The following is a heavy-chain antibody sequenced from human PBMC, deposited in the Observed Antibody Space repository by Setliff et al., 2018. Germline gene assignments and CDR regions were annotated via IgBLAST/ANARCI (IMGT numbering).Heavy chain of an antibody. CDR2: IYYSGST. J-gene: IGHJ4*02. D-gene: IGHD3-3*01. Sequence: SETLSLTCSVSGGSISSTTYYWGWIRQPPGKGLEWIGSIYYSGSTYYNPSLKSRVTISVDTSKNQFSLKLSSVTAADTAVYYCARRETYYNFWSGYFDYWGQGTLVTVSS. CDR1: GGSISSTTYY. CDR3: ARRETYYNFWSGYFDY. V-gene: IGHV4-39*07.